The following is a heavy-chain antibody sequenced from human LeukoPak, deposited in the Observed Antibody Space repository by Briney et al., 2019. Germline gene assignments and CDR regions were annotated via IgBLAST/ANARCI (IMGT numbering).Heavy chain of an antibody. Sequence: ASVKVSCKASGYTFTRYYMHWVRQAPGQGLEWMGIINPSGGSTNYAQDFQGRVTMTRDMSTSTVYMELSSLRFEDTAVYYCAREETVRDGYNYFDYWGQGTLVTVSS. CDR1: GYTFTRYY. CDR2: INPSGGST. J-gene: IGHJ4*02. V-gene: IGHV1-46*01. D-gene: IGHD5-24*01. CDR3: AREETVRDGYNYFDY.